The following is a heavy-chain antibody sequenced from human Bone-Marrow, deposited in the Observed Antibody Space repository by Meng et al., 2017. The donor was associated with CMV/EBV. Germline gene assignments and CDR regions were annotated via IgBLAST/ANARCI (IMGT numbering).Heavy chain of an antibody. CDR3: AREYSSSLYYYYYGMDV. Sequence: ASVNVSCKASGYTFTGYYMHWVRQAPGQGLEWMGWINPSSGGTNYAQKFQGRVTMTRDTSISTAYMELSRLRSDDTAVYYCAREYSSSLYYYYYGMDVWGQGTTVTVSS. CDR2: INPSSGGT. J-gene: IGHJ6*01. V-gene: IGHV1-2*02. D-gene: IGHD6-6*01. CDR1: GYTFTGYY.